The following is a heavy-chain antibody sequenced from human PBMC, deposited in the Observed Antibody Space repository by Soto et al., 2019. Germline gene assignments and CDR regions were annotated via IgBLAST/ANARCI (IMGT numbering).Heavy chain of an antibody. J-gene: IGHJ6*02. D-gene: IGHD6-13*01. V-gene: IGHV3-30*18. Sequence: QVQLVESGGGVVQPGRSLRLYCAASGFTFSSYGMHWVRQAPGKGLEWVAVISYDGSNKYYADSVKGRFTISRDNSKNTLYLQMNSLRAEDTAVYYCAKRGRQQAYYRMDVWGQGTTVTVSS. CDR1: GFTFSSYG. CDR3: AKRGRQQAYYRMDV. CDR2: ISYDGSNK.